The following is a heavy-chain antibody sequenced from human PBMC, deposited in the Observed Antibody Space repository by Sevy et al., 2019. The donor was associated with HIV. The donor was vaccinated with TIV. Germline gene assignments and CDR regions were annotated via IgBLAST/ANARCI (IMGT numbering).Heavy chain of an antibody. CDR3: TRGYYYDSSRYSDY. CDR2: IRSKDYGGAT. D-gene: IGHD3-22*01. V-gene: IGHV3-49*03. Sequence: GGSLRLSCTGSGFTFGDYAMSWFRQAPGMGLEWVGFIRSKDYGGATEYAASVKGRFTISRDDSKSIADLQMNSLKTEDIAVYYCTRGYYYDSSRYSDYWGQGTLVTVSS. CDR1: GFTFGDYA. J-gene: IGHJ4*02.